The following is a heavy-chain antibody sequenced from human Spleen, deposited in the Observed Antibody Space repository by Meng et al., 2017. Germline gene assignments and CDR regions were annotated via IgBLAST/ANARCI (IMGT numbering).Heavy chain of an antibody. Sequence: QSGAEGKKPGALVKFSCKASEYTFTGYYMHWVRQAPGQGLEWMGRINPSSGGTIYAQKFQGRVTMTRDTSISTAYMELSRLRSDDTAVYYCARDEGLAAAGSGNDYWGQGTLVTVSS. J-gene: IGHJ4*02. CDR2: INPSSGGT. CDR1: EYTFTGYY. CDR3: ARDEGLAAAGSGNDY. V-gene: IGHV1-2*06. D-gene: IGHD6-13*01.